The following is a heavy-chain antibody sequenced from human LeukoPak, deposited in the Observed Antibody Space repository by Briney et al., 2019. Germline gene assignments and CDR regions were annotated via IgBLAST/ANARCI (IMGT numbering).Heavy chain of an antibody. D-gene: IGHD6-25*01. Sequence: SETLSLTCTVSGGSISNGGYYWSWIRQHPGKGLEWIGHIYYSGSTYYNPSLKRRVTISVDTSKNQFSLKMSSMTAEDTAVYYCAKSSYSSGWYFGYWGQGTLVTVSS. J-gene: IGHJ4*02. V-gene: IGHV4-31*03. CDR3: AKSSYSSGWYFGY. CDR1: GGSISNGGYY. CDR2: IYYSGST.